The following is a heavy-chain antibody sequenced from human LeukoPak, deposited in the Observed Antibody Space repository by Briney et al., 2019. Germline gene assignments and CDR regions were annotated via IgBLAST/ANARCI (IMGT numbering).Heavy chain of an antibody. D-gene: IGHD6-19*01. CDR2: IYYSGAT. V-gene: IGHV4-39*01. Sequence: SETLSLTCSVSGGSISNITFYWGWIRQPPGKGLEWIGSIYYSGATYYNPSLKSRVTISVDTSKNQFSLKLTSVTAADTAVYYCARIAVAATKDYFDYWGQGTLVSVSS. J-gene: IGHJ4*02. CDR3: ARIAVAATKDYFDY. CDR1: GGSISNITFY.